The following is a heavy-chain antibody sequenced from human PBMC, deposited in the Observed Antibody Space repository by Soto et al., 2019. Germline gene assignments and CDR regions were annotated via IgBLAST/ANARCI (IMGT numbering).Heavy chain of an antibody. Sequence: QLVESGGGLVQPGGSLRLSCAASGFTFSDYPMNWVRQAPGKGLEWVSSIRTISSAIYFADPVRGRFTISRDNARNSLYLQMTSLRDEVTAVYYCARETPSFDSWGQGTLVTVSS. V-gene: IGHV3-48*02. J-gene: IGHJ4*02. CDR3: ARETPSFDS. D-gene: IGHD2-15*01. CDR2: IRTISSAI. CDR1: GFTFSDYP.